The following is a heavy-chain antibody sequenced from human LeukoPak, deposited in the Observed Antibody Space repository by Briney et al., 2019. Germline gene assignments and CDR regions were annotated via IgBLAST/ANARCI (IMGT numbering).Heavy chain of an antibody. CDR3: AKNVYCSSATCYGRAMDV. J-gene: IGHJ6*02. D-gene: IGHD2-2*01. CDR1: GFTFSSYD. CDR2: ICGSGGTT. V-gene: IGHV3-23*01. Sequence: WGSLRLSCAASGFTFSSYDMRWLRQAPGEGLEWVSAICGSGGTTYYADSVEGRFTISRDNSKSTLYLQMNSLRAEDTAVYYCAKNVYCSSATCYGRAMDVWGQGTTVTVSS.